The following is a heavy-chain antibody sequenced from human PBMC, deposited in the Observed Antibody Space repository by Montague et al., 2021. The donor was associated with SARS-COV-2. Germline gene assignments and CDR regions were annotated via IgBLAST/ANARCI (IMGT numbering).Heavy chain of an antibody. CDR2: ISYDGSIK. Sequence: RLSFSASGFTFNNFAMHWVRQAPGKGLEWVAVISYDGSIKYYADSLRGRFTISRDSSQKTLYLQMNSLSGEDTAVYYCAKNRDIFWFGEGRDSMDVWGQGTTVIVSS. D-gene: IGHD3-10*01. J-gene: IGHJ6*02. CDR3: AKNRDIFWFGEGRDSMDV. CDR1: GFTFNNFA. V-gene: IGHV3-30*18.